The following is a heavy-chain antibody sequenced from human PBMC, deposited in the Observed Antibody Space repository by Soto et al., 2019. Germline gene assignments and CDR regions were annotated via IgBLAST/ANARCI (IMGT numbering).Heavy chain of an antibody. CDR3: AREAGNVVVAATSAVLDY. Sequence: PSETLSLTCAVYGGSFSGYYWSWIRQPPGKGLEWIGEINHSGSTNYNPSLKSRVTISVDTSKNHFSLKLSSVTAADTAVYYCAREAGNVVVAATSAVLDYWGQGTLVTVSS. V-gene: IGHV4-34*01. J-gene: IGHJ4*02. D-gene: IGHD2-15*01. CDR2: INHSGST. CDR1: GGSFSGYY.